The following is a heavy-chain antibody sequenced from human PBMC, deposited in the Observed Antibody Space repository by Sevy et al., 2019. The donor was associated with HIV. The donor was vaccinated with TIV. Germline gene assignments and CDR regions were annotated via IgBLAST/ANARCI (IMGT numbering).Heavy chain of an antibody. CDR2: ISWNSGSI. D-gene: IGHD1-26*01. J-gene: IGHJ4*02. Sequence: SLKISCAASGFSLDDYAMHWVRQSSGKGLEWVAGISWNSGSIGYADSVKGRFTISRDNARNTLYLQMNNMRSEDTALYYCARDIGAGSNSETSSPPFFFYYFDSWGQGTLVIVSS. CDR3: ARDIGAGSNSETSSPPFFFYYFDS. CDR1: GFSLDDYA. V-gene: IGHV3-9*01.